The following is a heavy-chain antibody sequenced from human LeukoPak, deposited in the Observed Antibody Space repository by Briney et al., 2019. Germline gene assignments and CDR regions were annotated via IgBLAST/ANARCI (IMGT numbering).Heavy chain of an antibody. CDR2: INPIGGGV. J-gene: IGHJ6*03. D-gene: IGHD6-13*01. V-gene: IGHV1-2*02. CDR3: ARTAISSWTNYCYYYMDV. Sequence: ASVKVSCKAFRYTFTGYYMHWGRQAPRQGLEWMRWINPIGGGVNYAKKFQRRVTMTRDTAISTGYMCLSRRRSDEPRVYYCARTAISSWTNYCYYYMDVWGKGTTVTISS. CDR1: RYTFTGYY.